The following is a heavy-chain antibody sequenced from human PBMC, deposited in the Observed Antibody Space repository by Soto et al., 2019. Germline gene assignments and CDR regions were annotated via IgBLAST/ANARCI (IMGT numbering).Heavy chain of an antibody. V-gene: IGHV3-30*18. CDR3: AKAYAVKDILDDFDT. J-gene: IGHJ3*02. CDR1: GFTFISYV. CDR2: ISYDGSNK. D-gene: IGHD2-15*01. Sequence: GGSLRLSCAASGFTFISYVMHWVRQAPGKGLEWVAVISYDGSNKYYADSVKGRFTISRDNSKNTLYLQMNSLRAEDTAVYYCAKAYAVKDILDDFDTWGPGTMVTVSS.